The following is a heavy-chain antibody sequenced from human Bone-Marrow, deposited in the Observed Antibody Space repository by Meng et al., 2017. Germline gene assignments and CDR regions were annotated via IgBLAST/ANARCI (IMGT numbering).Heavy chain of an antibody. D-gene: IGHD3-22*01. CDR2: INHSGST. Sequence: SETLSLTCAVYGGSFSGYYWSWIRQPPGKGLEWIGEINHSGSTNYNPSLKSRVTISVDTSKTQFSLKLSSVTAADTAVYYCARNHYYDSSGGITDAFDIWGQGTMVTVSS. V-gene: IGHV4-34*01. J-gene: IGHJ3*02. CDR3: ARNHYYDSSGGITDAFDI. CDR1: GGSFSGYY.